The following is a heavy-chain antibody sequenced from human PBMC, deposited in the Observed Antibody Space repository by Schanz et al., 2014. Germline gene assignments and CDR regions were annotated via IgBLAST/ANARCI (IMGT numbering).Heavy chain of an antibody. V-gene: IGHV3-23*01. CDR3: ARDRRNADRDY. CDR2: ISGGGGTT. CDR1: TFTFDHYA. D-gene: IGHD1-1*01. J-gene: IGHJ4*02. Sequence: DVQLLESGGGLVQPGGSLRLSCSASTFTFDHYAMCWVRQAPGKGLEWVSAISGGGGTTYYADSVKGRFTIARDNAKNSLYLEMNSLRAEDTALYYCARDRRNADRDYWGQGTLVTVSS.